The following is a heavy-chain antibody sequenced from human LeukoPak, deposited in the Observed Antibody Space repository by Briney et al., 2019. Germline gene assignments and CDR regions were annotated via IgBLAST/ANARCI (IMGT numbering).Heavy chain of an antibody. CDR1: GGSFSGYY. CDR2: IYYSGST. Sequence: PSETLSLTCAVYGGSFSGYYWSWIRQHPGKGLEWIGYIYYSGSTYYNPSLKSRVTISVDTSKNQFSLKLSSVTAADTAVYYCARDDVGSGFDYWGQGTLVTVSS. V-gene: IGHV4-31*11. J-gene: IGHJ4*02. D-gene: IGHD1-26*01. CDR3: ARDDVGSGFDY.